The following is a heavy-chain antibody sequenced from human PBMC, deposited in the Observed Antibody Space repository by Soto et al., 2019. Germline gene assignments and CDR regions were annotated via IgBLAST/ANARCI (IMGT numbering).Heavy chain of an antibody. CDR1: GSSLRDNY. V-gene: IGHV4-34*01. D-gene: IGHD3-16*01. Sequence: ETLCLTFTVYGSSLRDNYCNWLRQPPGKGLEWIGEINHSGNTNYNPSLRSRVTISIDTSKNQLSLTLRSVSAADTAVYYCARGRGEFDDWGQGTPVTVSS. CDR2: INHSGNT. J-gene: IGHJ1*01. CDR3: ARGRGEFDD.